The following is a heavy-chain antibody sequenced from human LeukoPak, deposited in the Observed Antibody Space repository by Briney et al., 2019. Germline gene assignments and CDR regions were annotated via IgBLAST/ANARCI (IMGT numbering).Heavy chain of an antibody. D-gene: IGHD6-13*01. J-gene: IGHJ5*02. Sequence: PGGSLRLSCAASGFTFSNYDMHWDRQATGKGLEWVSGIGTTGDTYYPGSVKGRFTISRENAKNSLYLQMNSLRAGDTAVYYCARGLRYSSSWLNWFDPWGQGTLVTVSS. CDR1: GFTFSNYD. CDR2: IGTTGDT. CDR3: ARGLRYSSSWLNWFDP. V-gene: IGHV3-13*01.